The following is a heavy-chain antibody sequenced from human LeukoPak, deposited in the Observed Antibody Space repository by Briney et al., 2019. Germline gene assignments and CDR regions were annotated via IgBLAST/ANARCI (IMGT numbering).Heavy chain of an antibody. Sequence: KSSETLSLTCTVSGSSISSYYWNWIRQPPGKGLEWIGYIYYSGSTNYNPSLKSRVTISVDTSKNQFSLKLSSVTAADTAVYYCARDGWGGSTFDYWGQGTLVTVSS. CDR3: ARDGWGGSTFDY. J-gene: IGHJ4*02. CDR2: IYYSGST. D-gene: IGHD5-12*01. V-gene: IGHV4-59*01. CDR1: GSSISSYY.